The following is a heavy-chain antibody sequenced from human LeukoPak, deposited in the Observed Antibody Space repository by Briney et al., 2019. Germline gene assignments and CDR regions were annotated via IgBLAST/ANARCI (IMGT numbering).Heavy chain of an antibody. D-gene: IGHD3-3*01. CDR3: ARVPLRFLEPFDY. CDR1: GGSFIGYY. Sequence: PSETLSLTCAVYGGSFIGYYWSWIRQPPGKGLEWIGEINHSGGANYNPSPKSRVTISADTSKSQFSLKLGSVTAADTAVYYRARVPLRFLEPFDYWGQGTLVTVSS. V-gene: IGHV4-34*01. CDR2: INHSGGA. J-gene: IGHJ4*02.